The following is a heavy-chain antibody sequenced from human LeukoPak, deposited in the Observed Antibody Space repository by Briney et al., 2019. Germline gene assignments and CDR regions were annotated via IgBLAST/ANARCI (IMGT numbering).Heavy chain of an antibody. Sequence: ASVTVSCTASGYTFTGYYMHWVRQAPGQGLEWMGWINPNSGGTNYAQKFQGRVTMTRDTSISTAYMELSRLRSDDTAVYYCATAYGSGSRYYFDYWGQGTLVTVSS. V-gene: IGHV1-2*02. CDR3: ATAYGSGSRYYFDY. CDR2: INPNSGGT. CDR1: GYTFTGYY. D-gene: IGHD3-10*01. J-gene: IGHJ4*02.